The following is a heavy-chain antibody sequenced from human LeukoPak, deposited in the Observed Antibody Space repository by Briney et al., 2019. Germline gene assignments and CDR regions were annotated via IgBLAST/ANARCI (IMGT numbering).Heavy chain of an antibody. Sequence: SQTLSLTCAISGDSVSSNSAAWNWIRQSPSRGLEWLGRTYYRSKWYNDYAVSVKSRITINPDTSKNQFSLQLNSVTPEDTAVYYCVRAGEYRAHPAYYYYYMDVWGKGTTVTVSS. D-gene: IGHD4-17*01. CDR1: GDSVSSNSAA. CDR3: VRAGEYRAHPAYYYYYMDV. V-gene: IGHV6-1*01. CDR2: TYYRSKWYN. J-gene: IGHJ6*03.